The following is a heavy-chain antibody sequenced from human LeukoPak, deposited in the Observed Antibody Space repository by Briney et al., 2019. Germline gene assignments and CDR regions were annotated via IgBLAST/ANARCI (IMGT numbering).Heavy chain of an antibody. D-gene: IGHD6-19*01. CDR2: IKQDGSEK. CDR1: GFTFGSYW. J-gene: IGHJ6*03. CDR3: ARDRPQQWLVRGQRGYYYYMDV. V-gene: IGHV3-7*01. Sequence: QTGGSLRLSCAASGFTFGSYWMSWVRQAPGKGLEWVVNIKQDGSEKYYVDSVKGRFTISRDIAKNSLYLQMNSLRAEDTAVYYCARDRPQQWLVRGQRGYYYYMDVWGKGTTVTISS.